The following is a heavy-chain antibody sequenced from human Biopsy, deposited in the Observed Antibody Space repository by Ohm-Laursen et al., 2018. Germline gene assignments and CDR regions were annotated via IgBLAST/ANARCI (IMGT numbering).Heavy chain of an antibody. CDR3: ARHAPSYSGSYWRYFDL. Sequence: SDTLSLTCTVSGGSISSYYWSWIRQPPGKGLKWIGYIYYTGSTNYNPSLRSRVTISVDTSMNPLSLRLTSVTAADTAVYYCARHAPSYSGSYWRYFDLWGRGTLVTVSS. CDR1: GGSISSYY. J-gene: IGHJ2*01. CDR2: IYYTGST. D-gene: IGHD1-26*01. V-gene: IGHV4-59*08.